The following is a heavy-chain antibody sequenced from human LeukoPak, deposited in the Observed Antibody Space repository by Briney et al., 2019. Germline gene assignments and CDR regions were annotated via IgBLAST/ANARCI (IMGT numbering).Heavy chain of an antibody. V-gene: IGHV4-30-2*01. J-gene: IGHJ4*02. CDR1: GGSISSGGFC. CDR3: ASLYSSSWYPGTGYFDY. CDR2: VYDSGST. D-gene: IGHD6-13*01. Sequence: SETLSLTCAVSGGSISSGGFCWSWIRQPPGKGLEWIVYVYDSGSTYCNPSLKSRVTISVDRSKNQFSLKLSSVTAADTAVYYCASLYSSSWYPGTGYFDYWGQGTLVTVSS.